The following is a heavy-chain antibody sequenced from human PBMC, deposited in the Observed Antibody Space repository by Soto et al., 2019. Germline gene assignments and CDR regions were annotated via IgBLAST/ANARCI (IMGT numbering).Heavy chain of an antibody. J-gene: IGHJ6*02. V-gene: IGHV4-59*01. CDR1: GGSISSYY. CDR3: AREGGEGGLERRGSYYYYYGMDV. CDR2: IYYSGST. D-gene: IGHD1-1*01. Sequence: SETLSLTCTVSGGSISSYYWSWIRQPPGKGLEWIGYIYYSGSTNYNPSLKSRVTISVDTSKNQFSLKLSSVTAADTAVYYCAREGGEGGLERRGSYYYYYGMDVWGQGTTVTVSS.